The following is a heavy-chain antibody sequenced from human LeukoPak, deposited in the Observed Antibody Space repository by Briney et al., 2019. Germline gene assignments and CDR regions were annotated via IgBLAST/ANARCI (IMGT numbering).Heavy chain of an antibody. CDR3: AGLSGSYQKFDY. V-gene: IGHV4-39*01. D-gene: IGHD1-26*01. J-gene: IGHJ4*02. CDR1: GGSISSSSYY. Sequence: SETLSLTCTVSGGSISSSSYYWGWIRQPPGKGLEWIGSIYYSGSTYYNPSLRSRVTISVDTSKNQFSLKLSSVTAADTAVYYCAGLSGSYQKFDYWGQGTLVTVSS. CDR2: IYYSGST.